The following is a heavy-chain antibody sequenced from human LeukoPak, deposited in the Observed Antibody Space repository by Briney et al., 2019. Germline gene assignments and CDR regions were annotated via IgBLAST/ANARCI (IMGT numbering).Heavy chain of an antibody. Sequence: SETLSLTCTVSGGSISSYYWSWIRQPPGKGLEWIGYIYYSGSTNYNPSLKSRVTISVDTSKNQFSLKLSSVTAADTAVYYCARGRRSSCSSYYFDYWGQGTLVTVSS. D-gene: IGHD6-13*01. CDR3: ARGRRSSCSSYYFDY. CDR2: IYYSGST. CDR1: GGSISSYY. V-gene: IGHV4-59*01. J-gene: IGHJ4*02.